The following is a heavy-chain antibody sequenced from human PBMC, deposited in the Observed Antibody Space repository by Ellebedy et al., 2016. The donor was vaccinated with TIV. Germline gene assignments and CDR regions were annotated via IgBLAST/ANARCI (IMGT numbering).Heavy chain of an antibody. D-gene: IGHD3-16*01. V-gene: IGHV3-7*01. Sequence: GESLKISCAASGFTFSHSWMSWVRQAPGKGLEWVAIIKQDGSEKHYVDSVKGRFTISRENAKNSLFLQMNSMRGEETAVYYCAGGGGWSFDLWGRGTLVTVSS. J-gene: IGHJ2*01. CDR1: GFTFSHSW. CDR3: AGGGGWSFDL. CDR2: IKQDGSEK.